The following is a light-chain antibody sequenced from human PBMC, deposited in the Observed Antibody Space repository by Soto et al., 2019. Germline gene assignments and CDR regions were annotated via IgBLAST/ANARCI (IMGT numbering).Light chain of an antibody. V-gene: IGKV1-5*03. Sequence: DIQMTQSPSTLSASVGDRVTITCRASQSISTWLAWYQQKPGKAPKLLIYKASSLESGVPSRFSGSESGTEFALTISSLQPDDFATYYCQQYNTYPGTFGQGTKVEIK. J-gene: IGKJ1*01. CDR1: QSISTW. CDR3: QQYNTYPGT. CDR2: KAS.